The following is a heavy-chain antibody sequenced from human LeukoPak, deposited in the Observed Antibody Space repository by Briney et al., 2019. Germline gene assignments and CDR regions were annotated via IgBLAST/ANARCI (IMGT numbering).Heavy chain of an antibody. V-gene: IGHV1-2*06. CDR3: ASGYSSSSGFDY. D-gene: IGHD6-6*01. CDR1: GGTFSSYA. CDR2: INPNSGGT. Sequence: EASVKVSCKASGGTFSSYAISWVRQAPGQGLEWMGRINPNSGGTNYVQKFQGRVTMTRDTSITTAYMELSRLRSDDTAVYYCASGYSSSSGFDYWGQGTLVTVSS. J-gene: IGHJ4*02.